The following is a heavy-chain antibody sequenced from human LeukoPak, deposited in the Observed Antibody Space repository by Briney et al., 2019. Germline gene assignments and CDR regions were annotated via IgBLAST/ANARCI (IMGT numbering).Heavy chain of an antibody. CDR2: IYHSEST. D-gene: IGHD3-10*01. Sequence: SETLSLTCAVSGGSISSSNWWSWVRQPPGKGLEWIGEIYHSESTNYNPSLKSRVTISVDKSKNQFSLKLSSVTAADTAVYYCARRMGRRFGERYYYYHYMDVWGKGTTVTISS. J-gene: IGHJ6*03. CDR1: GGSISSSNW. CDR3: ARRMGRRFGERYYYYHYMDV. V-gene: IGHV4-4*02.